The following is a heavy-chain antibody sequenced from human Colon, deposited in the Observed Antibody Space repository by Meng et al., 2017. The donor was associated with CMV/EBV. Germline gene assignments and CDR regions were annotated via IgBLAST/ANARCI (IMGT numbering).Heavy chain of an antibody. CDR2: IYYTGND. V-gene: IGHV4-39*07. J-gene: IGHJ2*01. CDR1: GASISGRSYY. Sequence: QGQLQQWGAGLWTPSETPSLTCTVSGASISGRSYYWGWIRQPPGKGLEWIASIYYTGNDYHNPSLKSRVTISIDTSNNQFSLRLTSVTAADTAVYYCARMALHWYFDLWGRGTLVTVSS. D-gene: IGHD5-24*01. CDR3: ARMALHWYFDL.